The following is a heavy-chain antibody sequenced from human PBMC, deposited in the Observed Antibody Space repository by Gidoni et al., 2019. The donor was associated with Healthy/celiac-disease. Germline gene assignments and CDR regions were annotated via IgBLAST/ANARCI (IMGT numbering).Heavy chain of an antibody. D-gene: IGHD4-17*01. Sequence: EVQLVESGGGLVKPGGSLRLSCAASGLPFSNAWMSWVRQDPGKGLEWVGRIKSKTDGGTTDYAAPVKGRFTISRDDSKNTLYLQMNSLKTEDTAVYYCTTVTTPFYYYYYGMDVWGQGTTVTVSS. CDR3: TTVTTPFYYYYYGMDV. J-gene: IGHJ6*02. CDR1: GLPFSNAW. CDR2: IKSKTDGGTT. V-gene: IGHV3-15*01.